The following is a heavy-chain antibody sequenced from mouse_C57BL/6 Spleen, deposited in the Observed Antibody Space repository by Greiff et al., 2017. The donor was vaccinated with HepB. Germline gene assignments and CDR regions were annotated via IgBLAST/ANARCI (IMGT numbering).Heavy chain of an antibody. V-gene: IGHV1-80*01. CDR1: GYAFSSYW. D-gene: IGHD1-1*01. CDR3: AEGSSAWFAY. Sequence: QVQLKESGAELVKPGASVKISCKASGYAFSSYWMNWVKQRPGKGLEWIGQIYPGDGDTNYNGKFKGKATLTADKSSSTAYMQLSSLTSEDSAVYFCAEGSSAWFAYWGQGTLVTVSA. CDR2: IYPGDGDT. J-gene: IGHJ3*01.